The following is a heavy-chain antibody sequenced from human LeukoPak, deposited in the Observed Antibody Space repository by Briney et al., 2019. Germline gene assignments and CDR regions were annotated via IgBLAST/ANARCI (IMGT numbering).Heavy chain of an antibody. D-gene: IGHD3-10*01. CDR2: IYTTGST. Sequence: SETLSLTCSVSGGSISSYYWSWIRQPAGKGLEWIGRIYTTGSTNYSPSLKSRVTMSVDTSKNQFSLKLNSVTAADTAMYYCASGGGEFRIDYWGQGTLVTVSS. CDR1: GGSISSYY. V-gene: IGHV4-4*07. CDR3: ASGGGEFRIDY. J-gene: IGHJ4*02.